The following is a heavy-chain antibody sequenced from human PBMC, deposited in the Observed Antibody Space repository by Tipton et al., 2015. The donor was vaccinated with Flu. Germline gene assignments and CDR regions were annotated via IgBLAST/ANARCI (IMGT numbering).Heavy chain of an antibody. Sequence: TLSLTCSVSGDSITNSGSSYYWGWIRQPPGKGPEWIGSISYSGSDYYNPSLKSRVTMSLDTSNNQFSLRLSSVTAADTAVYYCVRRRAGAGFFGFDYWGQGALVTVSS. CDR2: ISYSGSD. J-gene: IGHJ4*02. CDR1: GDSITNSGSSYY. CDR3: VRRRAGAGFFGFDY. V-gene: IGHV4-39*07. D-gene: IGHD6-13*01.